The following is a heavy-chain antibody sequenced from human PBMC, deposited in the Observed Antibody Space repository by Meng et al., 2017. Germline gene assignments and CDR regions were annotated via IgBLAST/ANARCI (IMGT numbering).Heavy chain of an antibody. CDR1: GFTFRNYW. J-gene: IGHJ5*02. CDR3: ARSDWFDP. CDR2: IKPDGTMT. Sequence: EVQLVESGGGLVQSWGSLRLSCTASGFTFRNYWMHWVRQAPGKGLVWVSRIKPDGTMTVYADSVKGRFTISIDNAKNTLYLQMNSLRSDDTAVYYCARSDWFDPWGQGTLVTVSS. V-gene: IGHV3-74*01.